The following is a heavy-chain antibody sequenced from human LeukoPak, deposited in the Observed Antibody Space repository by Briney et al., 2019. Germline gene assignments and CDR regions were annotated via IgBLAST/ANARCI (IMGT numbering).Heavy chain of an antibody. CDR1: GFTFSSYA. CDR2: IRGSGGGS. CDR3: AKDDGSGWYQIDY. D-gene: IGHD6-19*01. Sequence: PGGSLRLSCAASGFTFSSYAMNWARQAPGKGLEWVSVIRGSGGGSYYGDSVKGRFTIARDNSKNTLYLQMNSLRVEDTAVYYCAKDDGSGWYQIDYWGRGTLVTVSS. V-gene: IGHV3-23*01. J-gene: IGHJ4*02.